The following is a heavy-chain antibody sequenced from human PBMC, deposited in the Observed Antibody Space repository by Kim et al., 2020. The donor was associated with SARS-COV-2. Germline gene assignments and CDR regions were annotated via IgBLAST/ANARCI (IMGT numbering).Heavy chain of an antibody. Sequence: DSVKGRFTISRDNAKNSLYLQMNSLRAEDTAVYYCARGKFRGSGWYVFDYWGQGTLVTVSS. V-gene: IGHV3-48*03. D-gene: IGHD6-19*01. J-gene: IGHJ4*02. CDR3: ARGKFRGSGWYVFDY.